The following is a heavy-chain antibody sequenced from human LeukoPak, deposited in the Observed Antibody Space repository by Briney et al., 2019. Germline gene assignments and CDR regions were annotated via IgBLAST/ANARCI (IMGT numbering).Heavy chain of an antibody. J-gene: IGHJ4*02. CDR3: AKRSILSNWNYASALDY. V-gene: IGHV3-74*01. Sequence: PGGSLRLSCAASGFAFSSNWMHWVRQAPGKGLVWVSHISTDARTITYAAFVKGRFTISRDNAKNTLYLQMNSLRAEDTAVYYCAKRSILSNWNYASALDYWGQGTLVTVSS. D-gene: IGHD1-7*01. CDR2: ISTDARTI. CDR1: GFAFSSNW.